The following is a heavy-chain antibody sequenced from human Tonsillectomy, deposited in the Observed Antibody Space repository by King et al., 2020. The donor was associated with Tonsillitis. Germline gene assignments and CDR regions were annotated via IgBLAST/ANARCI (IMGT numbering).Heavy chain of an antibody. Sequence: VQLVESGGGLVQPGGSLRLSCAASGFTFNSYAMSWVRQAPGKGLEWVSGIGGYGYDIYYADSVKGRFTISRDNSKNTLYLQMNSLRAEDTAVYYCAKSSGRLSIFGTVIMQFDYWGQGTLVTVSS. CDR2: IGGYGYDI. CDR1: GFTFNSYA. CDR3: AKSSGRLSIFGTVIMQFDY. V-gene: IGHV3-23*04. J-gene: IGHJ4*02. D-gene: IGHD3-3*01.